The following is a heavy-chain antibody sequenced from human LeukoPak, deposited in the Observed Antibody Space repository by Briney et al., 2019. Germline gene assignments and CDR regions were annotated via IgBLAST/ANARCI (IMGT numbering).Heavy chain of an antibody. V-gene: IGHV3-23*01. Sequence: GGSLRLSCEASGLTFSSYGMSWVRQAPGKGLQRVSAITGGGGTTYYADSVKGRFTISRDNSKNMLYLQMNSLRAEDTAVYYCATMQGYFDYWGQGTLVPVSS. J-gene: IGHJ4*02. CDR1: GLTFSSYG. CDR3: ATMQGYFDY. CDR2: ITGGGGTT.